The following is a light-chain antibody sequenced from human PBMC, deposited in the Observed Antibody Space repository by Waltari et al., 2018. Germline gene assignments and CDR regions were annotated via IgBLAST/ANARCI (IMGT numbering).Light chain of an antibody. CDR2: KAS. CDR1: QSISTW. CDR3: QQYDSSRT. J-gene: IGKJ1*01. Sequence: DIQMNQSPSTLSASVGDRVTLTCRASQSISTWLAWYQQKPGKAPKLLIYKASSLESGVPSRFSGSGSGTEFTLTISSRQPDDFATYYCQQYDSSRTFGQGTKVEIK. V-gene: IGKV1-5*03.